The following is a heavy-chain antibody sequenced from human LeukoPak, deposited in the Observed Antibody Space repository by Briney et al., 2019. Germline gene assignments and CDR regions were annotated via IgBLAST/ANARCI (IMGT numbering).Heavy chain of an antibody. Sequence: GGSPRLSCAASGFTFSSYGMHWVRQAPGKGLEWVAVISYDGSNKYYADSVKGRFTISRDNSKNTLYLQMNSLRAEDTAVYYCAKPAGTTDYWGQGTLVTVSS. CDR3: AKPAGTTDY. D-gene: IGHD1-1*01. V-gene: IGHV3-30*18. CDR1: GFTFSSYG. J-gene: IGHJ4*02. CDR2: ISYDGSNK.